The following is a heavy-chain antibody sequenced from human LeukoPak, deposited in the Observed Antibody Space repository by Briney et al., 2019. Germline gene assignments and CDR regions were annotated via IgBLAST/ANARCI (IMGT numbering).Heavy chain of an antibody. D-gene: IGHD1-20*01. Sequence: SETLSLTCTVSGGSISSYYWSWIRQPPGKGLEWIGYIYYSGSTNYNPSLKSRVTISVDTSKNQFSLKLSSVTAADTAVYYCARDPGGPITGTPDAFDIWGQGTMVTVSS. V-gene: IGHV4-59*01. J-gene: IGHJ3*02. CDR2: IYYSGST. CDR1: GGSISSYY. CDR3: ARDPGGPITGTPDAFDI.